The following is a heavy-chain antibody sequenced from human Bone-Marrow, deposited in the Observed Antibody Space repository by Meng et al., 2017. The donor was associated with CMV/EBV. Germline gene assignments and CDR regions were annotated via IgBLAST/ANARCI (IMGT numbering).Heavy chain of an antibody. CDR2: IYYSGST. V-gene: IGHV4-59*01. CDR3: ARARRGDHSGFDY. Sequence: GSLRLSCTVSGGSISSYYWSWIRQPPGKGLEWIGYIYYSGSTNYNPSLKSRVTISVDTSKNQFSLKLSSVTAADTAVYYCARARRGDHSGFDYWGQGTLVTVSS. D-gene: IGHD4-17*01. CDR1: GGSISSYY. J-gene: IGHJ4*02.